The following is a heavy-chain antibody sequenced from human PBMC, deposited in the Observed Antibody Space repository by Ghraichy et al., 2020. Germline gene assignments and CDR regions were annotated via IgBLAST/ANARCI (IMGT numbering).Heavy chain of an antibody. CDR1: GGSISSYY. J-gene: IGHJ6*02. CDR3: ARGAHRDSSGYYYSFYYYGMDV. Sequence: SQTLSLTCTVSGGSISSYYWSWIRQPPGKGLEWIGYIYYSGSTNYNPSLKSRVTISVDTSKNQFSLKLSSVTAADTAVYYCARGAHRDSSGYYYSFYYYGMDVWGQGTTVTVSS. CDR2: IYYSGST. D-gene: IGHD3-22*01. V-gene: IGHV4-59*01.